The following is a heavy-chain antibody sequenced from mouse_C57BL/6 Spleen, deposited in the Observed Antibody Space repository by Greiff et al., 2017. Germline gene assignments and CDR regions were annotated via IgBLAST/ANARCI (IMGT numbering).Heavy chain of an antibody. D-gene: IGHD4-1*02. CDR1: GFTFSSYG. CDR2: ISSGGSYT. CDR3: ARQQLVYAMDY. J-gene: IGHJ4*01. Sequence: EVHLVESGGDLVKPGGSLKLSCAASGFTFSSYGMSWVRQTPDKRLEWVATISSGGSYTYYPDSVKGRFTISRDNDKNTLYLQMSSLKSEDTAMYYCARQQLVYAMDYWGQGTSVTVSS. V-gene: IGHV5-6*01.